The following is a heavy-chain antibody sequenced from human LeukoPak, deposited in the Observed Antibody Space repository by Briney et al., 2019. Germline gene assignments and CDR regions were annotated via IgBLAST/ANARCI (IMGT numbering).Heavy chain of an antibody. Sequence: SGPTLVNPTQTLTLTCTFSGFSLSTSGMCVSWIRQPPGKALEWLARIDWDDDNYYSTSLKTRLTISKDTSKNQVALTMTNMDPVDTATYYCARHYPGGSYYYFDYWGQGTLVTVSS. CDR1: GFSLSTSGMC. CDR3: ARHYPGGSYYYFDY. D-gene: IGHD3-10*01. V-gene: IGHV2-70*11. CDR2: IDWDDDN. J-gene: IGHJ4*02.